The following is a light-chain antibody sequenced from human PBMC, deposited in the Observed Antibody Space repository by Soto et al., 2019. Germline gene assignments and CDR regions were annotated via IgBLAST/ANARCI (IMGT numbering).Light chain of an antibody. J-gene: IGKJ1*01. CDR3: QHYADSFWT. CDR1: QSISTW. V-gene: IGKV1-5*01. Sequence: DIQMTQSPSTLSASVGDRVTITCRASQSISTWLAWYQHKPGKAPKLLISDASNLESGVPLRFTGSGSGTEFSLAINSLQPDDFATYYRQHYADSFWTFGQGTKVEI. CDR2: DAS.